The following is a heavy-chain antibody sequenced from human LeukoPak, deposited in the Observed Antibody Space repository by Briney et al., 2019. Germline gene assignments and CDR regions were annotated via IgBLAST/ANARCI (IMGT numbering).Heavy chain of an antibody. J-gene: IGHJ4*02. CDR1: GGSISSYY. V-gene: IGHV4-59*12. D-gene: IGHD2-15*01. Sequence: SETLSLTCTVSGGSISSYYWSWIRQPPGKGLEWIGYIYYSGSTYYNPSLKSRVTISVDRSKNQFSLKLSSVTAADTAVYYCARARAVVVAAQYFDYWGQGTLVTVSS. CDR2: IYYSGST. CDR3: ARARAVVVAAQYFDY.